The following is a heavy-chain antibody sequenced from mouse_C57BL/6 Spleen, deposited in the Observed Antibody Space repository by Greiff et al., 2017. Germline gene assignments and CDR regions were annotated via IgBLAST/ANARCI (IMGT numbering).Heavy chain of an antibody. CDR2: IDPETGGT. CDR1: GYTFTDYE. Sequence: VKLMESGAELVRPGASVTLSCKASGYTFTDYEMHWVKQTPVHGLEWIGAIDPETGGTAYNQKFKGKAILTADKSSIMAYMELRSLTSEDSAVYYCTRYGYRGFAYWGQGTLVTVSA. V-gene: IGHV1-15*01. CDR3: TRYGYRGFAY. D-gene: IGHD1-2*01. J-gene: IGHJ3*01.